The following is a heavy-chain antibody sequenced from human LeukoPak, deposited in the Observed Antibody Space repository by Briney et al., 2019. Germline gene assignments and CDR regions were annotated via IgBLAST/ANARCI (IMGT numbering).Heavy chain of an antibody. D-gene: IGHD1-26*01. CDR3: AKDRVVGATGRGYYYDS. Sequence: GGSLRLSCAASGFTFSNYAMSWVRQAPGKGLEWVSGISGSGGSTYYADSVKGRFTISRDNSKNTLYLQMNSLRAEDTAVYYCAKDRVVGATGRGYYYDSWGQGTLVTVSS. CDR2: ISGSGGST. V-gene: IGHV3-23*01. J-gene: IGHJ4*02. CDR1: GFTFSNYA.